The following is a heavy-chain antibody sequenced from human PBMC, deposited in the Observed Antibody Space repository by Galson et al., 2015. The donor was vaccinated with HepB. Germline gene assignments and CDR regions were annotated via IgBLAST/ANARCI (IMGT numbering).Heavy chain of an antibody. D-gene: IGHD4-23*01. V-gene: IGHV1-69*13. CDR3: AREMGTLFDN. Sequence: SVKVSCKASGGTFTRYALSWVRQAPGQGLEWLGALIPLVGTTNYAQQFQGRLTITADESTNTAYMELSSLRSEDTALYFCAREMGTLFDNWGQGTLVTVSS. J-gene: IGHJ4*02. CDR1: GGTFTRYA. CDR2: LIPLVGTT.